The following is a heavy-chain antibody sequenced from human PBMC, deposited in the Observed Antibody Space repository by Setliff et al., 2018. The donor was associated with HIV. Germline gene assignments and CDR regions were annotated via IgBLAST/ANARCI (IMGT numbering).Heavy chain of an antibody. V-gene: IGHV4-59*11. D-gene: IGHD3-10*01. CDR2: TYYNGNI. J-gene: IGHJ4*02. CDR3: AKKGVSYYVPFDY. CDR1: GGSLSSHY. Sequence: SETLSLTCTLSGGSLSSHYWSWIRQSPRGGLEWIGYTYYNGNINYNPSLKSRVTISVATSQTQFSLRLTSVTAADPAVYYCAKKGVSYYVPFDYLGQGILVTVSS.